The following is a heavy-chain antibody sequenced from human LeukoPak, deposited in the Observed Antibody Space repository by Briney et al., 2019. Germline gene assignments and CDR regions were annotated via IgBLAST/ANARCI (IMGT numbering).Heavy chain of an antibody. D-gene: IGHD6-19*01. CDR2: ISYDGSNK. J-gene: IGHJ4*02. V-gene: IGHV3-30*18. CDR3: AKDPGNLGSGWLDY. Sequence: GGSLRLSCAASGFTFSSYGMHWVRQAPGKGLEWVAVISYDGSNKYYADSVKGRFTISRDNSKNTLYLQMNSLRAEDTAVHYCAKDPGNLGSGWLDYWGQGTLVTVSS. CDR1: GFTFSSYG.